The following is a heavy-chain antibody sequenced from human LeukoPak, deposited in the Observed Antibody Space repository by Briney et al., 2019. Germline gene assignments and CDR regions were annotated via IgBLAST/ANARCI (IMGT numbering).Heavy chain of an antibody. CDR1: GYTFTGYY. CDR2: INPNSGGT. D-gene: IGHD6-25*01. J-gene: IGHJ6*03. V-gene: IGHV1-2*02. CDR3: ARDQSGPSGYYYYYFMDV. Sequence: GASVKVSCKASGYTFTGYYMHWVRQAPGQGLEWMGWINPNSGGTNYAQKFQGRVTMTTDTSSGTAYMELRSLRSDDTAVYYCARDQSGPSGYYYYYFMDVWGKGTSVTVSS.